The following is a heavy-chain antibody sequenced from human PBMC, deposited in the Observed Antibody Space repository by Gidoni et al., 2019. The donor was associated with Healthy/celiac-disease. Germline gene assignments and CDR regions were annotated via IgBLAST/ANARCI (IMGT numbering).Heavy chain of an antibody. V-gene: IGHV3-30*18. Sequence: QVQLVESGGGVVQPGRSLRLSCAASGFTFSSSGMHWVRQAPGKGLEWVAVISYDGSNKYYADSVKGRFTISRDNSKNTLYLQMNSLRAEDTAVYYCAKVKDYYDSSGYYADYYFDYWGQGTLVTVSS. J-gene: IGHJ4*02. D-gene: IGHD3-22*01. CDR2: ISYDGSNK. CDR3: AKVKDYYDSSGYYADYYFDY. CDR1: GFTFSSSG.